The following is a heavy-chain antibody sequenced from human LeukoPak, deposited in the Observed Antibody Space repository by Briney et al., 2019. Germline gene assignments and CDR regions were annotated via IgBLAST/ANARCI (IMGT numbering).Heavy chain of an antibody. CDR3: ARDLCSTTSCFDY. CDR2: WHFASNK. Sequence: GGSLRLSCVTSGFIFSSYGIHWVRQAPGKGLEWVAWHFASNKYYAESVRGRFTMSRDNSKSTLYLQMDSLRVEDTAVYYCARDLCSTTSCFDYWGQGTLVSVSS. V-gene: IGHV3-33*01. CDR1: GFIFSSYG. D-gene: IGHD2-2*01. J-gene: IGHJ4*02.